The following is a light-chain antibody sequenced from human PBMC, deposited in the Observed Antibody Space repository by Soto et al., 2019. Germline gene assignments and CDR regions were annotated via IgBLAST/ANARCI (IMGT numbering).Light chain of an antibody. CDR2: EGS. J-gene: IGLJ1*01. CDR1: SSDIGNYNL. V-gene: IGLV2-23*01. CDR3: CSYAGSSTYV. Sequence: ALTQPASVSGSPGQSITISCTGTSSDIGNYNLVSWYQQYPGKAPKLLIYEGSKRPSGVSNRFSGSKSGNTASLTISGLQAEDEADYYCCSYAGSSTYVFGTGTKLTVL.